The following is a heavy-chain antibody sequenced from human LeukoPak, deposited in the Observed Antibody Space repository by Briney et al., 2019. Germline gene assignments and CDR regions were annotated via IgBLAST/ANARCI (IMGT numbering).Heavy chain of an antibody. V-gene: IGHV3-23*01. CDR1: GFTFTNYA. J-gene: IGHJ4*02. CDR3: ARDHDTVWGAADY. D-gene: IGHD5/OR15-5a*01. Sequence: GRSLRLSCAASGFTFTNYAMSWVRQAPGKGLEWVSVISASADSTYYPDSVKGRFTVSRDNAKNTLYLQMNSLRAEDTAVYYCARDHDTVWGAADYWGQGTLVTVSS. CDR2: ISASADST.